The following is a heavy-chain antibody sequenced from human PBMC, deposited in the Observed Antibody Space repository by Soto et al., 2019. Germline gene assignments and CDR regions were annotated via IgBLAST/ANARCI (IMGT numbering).Heavy chain of an antibody. V-gene: IGHV4-34*01. D-gene: IGHD3-3*01. J-gene: IGHJ6*03. CDR3: ARGLTIFGVVISYYYMDA. Sequence: SETLSLTCAVYGGSFIGYYWSWIRQPPGKGLEWIGEINHSGSTNYNPSLKSRVTISVDTSKNRFSLKLSSVTAADTAVYYCARGLTIFGVVISYYYMDAWGKGTTVTVSS. CDR2: INHSGST. CDR1: GGSFIGYY.